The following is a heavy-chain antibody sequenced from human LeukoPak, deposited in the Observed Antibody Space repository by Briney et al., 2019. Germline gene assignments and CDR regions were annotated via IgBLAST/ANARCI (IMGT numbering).Heavy chain of an antibody. CDR2: IGTAGDT. V-gene: IGHV3-13*01. Sequence: GGSLRLSCVASGFTFSSYDVHWVRQATGKGLEWVSAIGTAGDTYYPGSVKGRFTISRENAKNSLYLQMNSLRAGGTAVYYCARAPRGSSTTQLETSYGMDVWGQGTTVTVSS. CDR1: GFTFSSYD. J-gene: IGHJ6*02. CDR3: ARAPRGSSTTQLETSYGMDV. D-gene: IGHD2-2*01.